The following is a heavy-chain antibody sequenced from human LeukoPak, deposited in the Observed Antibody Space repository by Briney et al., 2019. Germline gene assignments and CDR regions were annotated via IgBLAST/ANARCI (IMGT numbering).Heavy chain of an antibody. CDR2: IYYSGST. CDR1: GDTIRSYY. CDR3: ARDRTDYYGMDV. V-gene: IGHV4-59*01. Sequence: PSETLSLTCTVSGDTIRSYYWTWIRQPPGKGLEWILIYYSGSTNYNPSLKSRVTISVDTSKNQLSLNLSSVTAADTAVYYCARDRTDYYGMDVWGQGTTVTVSS. J-gene: IGHJ6*02.